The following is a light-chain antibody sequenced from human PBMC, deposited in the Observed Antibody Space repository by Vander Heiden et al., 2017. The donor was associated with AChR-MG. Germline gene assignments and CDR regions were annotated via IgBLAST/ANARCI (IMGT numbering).Light chain of an antibody. V-gene: IGLV1-40*01. CDR1: RSNIGAGND. J-gene: IGLJ1*01. Sequence: SALPPPPSVSGAPGQRVPISCTGSRSNIGAGNDVNWDQQPPGAAPKPLIYGNINRPSGVPDRFSGAKSGTSASLAITGLQPEDEADYYCQSYDTSLSGLYVVGTGTKVTVL. CDR3: QSYDTSLSGLYV. CDR2: GNI.